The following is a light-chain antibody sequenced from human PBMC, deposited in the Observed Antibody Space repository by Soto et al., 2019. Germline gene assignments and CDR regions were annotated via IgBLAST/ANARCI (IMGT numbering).Light chain of an antibody. J-gene: IGKJ4*01. CDR3: QRRLRWPLT. Sequence: EIVLTQSPATLSLSPGERATISCRASQSVSRFFVWYQQKRGQPPRLLIYDASIRATGIPVRFSGSGSGTDFTLTISSLEPEDFAVYYCQRRLRWPLTFVGGTTVEMK. CDR1: QSVSRF. CDR2: DAS. V-gene: IGKV3-11*01.